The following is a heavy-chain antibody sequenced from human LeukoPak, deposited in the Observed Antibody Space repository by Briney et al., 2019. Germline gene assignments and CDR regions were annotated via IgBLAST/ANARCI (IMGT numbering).Heavy chain of an antibody. J-gene: IGHJ4*02. CDR3: ARDPGNGYWGDFDY. CDR2: INPDGSEK. Sequence: GGSLTLYCPASGFTFTNFWISWVRQAPGKGLEWVANINPDGSEKYYVDSVKGRFTISRDNANNSLYLQMDSLRVADTAVYYCARDPGNGYWGDFDYWGQGTLVTVSS. V-gene: IGHV3-7*05. D-gene: IGHD5-24*01. CDR1: GFTFTNFW.